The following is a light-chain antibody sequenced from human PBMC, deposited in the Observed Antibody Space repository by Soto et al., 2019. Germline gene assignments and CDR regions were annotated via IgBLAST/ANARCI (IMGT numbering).Light chain of an antibody. J-gene: IGKJ1*01. CDR1: QSVSSN. CDR2: GAS. Sequence: EIVMTQSPATLSVSPGERATLSCRASQSVSSNLAWYQQKPGQAPRLLIYGASTRATGIPARFSGSGSGTDFTLTISSLQPEDFATYYCLQDYNYPYTFGQGTKVDIK. CDR3: LQDYNYPYT. V-gene: IGKV3-15*01.